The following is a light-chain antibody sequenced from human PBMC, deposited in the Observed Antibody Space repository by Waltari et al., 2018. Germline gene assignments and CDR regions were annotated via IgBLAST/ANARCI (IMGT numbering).Light chain of an antibody. J-gene: IGKJ3*01. Sequence: DIQMTQSPSSVSASVGDRVTITCRASQGISRWLFWYQQKPGKAPKLLIYATSSLQSGGRSRFSGSGSGTDFTLTISSLQPEDFATYYCQQANSFPLTFGPGTKVDIK. V-gene: IGKV1-12*01. CDR1: QGISRW. CDR2: ATS. CDR3: QQANSFPLT.